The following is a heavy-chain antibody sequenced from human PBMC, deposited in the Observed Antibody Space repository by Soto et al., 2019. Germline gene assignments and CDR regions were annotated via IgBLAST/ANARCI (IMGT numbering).Heavy chain of an antibody. V-gene: IGHV4-61*01. CDR1: CGSVSSGSYY. CDR2: IYYSGST. D-gene: IGHD3-9*01. CDR3: ATYDILAAYYH. J-gene: IGHJ5*02. Sequence: SETLSLTCTVSCGSVSSGSYYWNWIRQPPGKGLEWTGYIYYSGSTNYNPSLKSRVTISVDTSKNQFSLKLSSVTAADTAVYYCATYDILAAYYHWGQGTLVTVSS.